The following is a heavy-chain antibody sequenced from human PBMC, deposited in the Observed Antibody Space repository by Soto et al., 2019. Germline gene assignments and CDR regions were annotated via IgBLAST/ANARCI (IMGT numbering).Heavy chain of an antibody. CDR1: GGSFSGYY. D-gene: IGHD6-19*01. J-gene: IGHJ4*02. CDR3: ARGRRQWLAASFDY. Sequence: SETLSLTCAVYGGSFSGYYWSWIRQPPGKGLEWIGEINHSGSTNYNPSLKSRVTISVDTSKNQFSLKLSSVTAADTAVYYCARGRRQWLAASFDYWGQGTLVTVSS. CDR2: INHSGST. V-gene: IGHV4-34*01.